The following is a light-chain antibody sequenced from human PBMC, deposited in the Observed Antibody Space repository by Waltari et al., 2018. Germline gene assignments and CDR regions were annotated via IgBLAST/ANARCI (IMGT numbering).Light chain of an antibody. CDR3: QQYNSYSLLT. CDR1: QSISKC. J-gene: IGKJ4*01. V-gene: IGKV1-5*03. Sequence: DIRMTQSPSTLSPSAGDSVIISCRASQSISKCLAWYQQKPGKAPKLLIYEASTLQSGVPSRFSGTGSGTDFTLTISSLQPDDFATYYCQQYNSYSLLTFGGGTKVEIK. CDR2: EAS.